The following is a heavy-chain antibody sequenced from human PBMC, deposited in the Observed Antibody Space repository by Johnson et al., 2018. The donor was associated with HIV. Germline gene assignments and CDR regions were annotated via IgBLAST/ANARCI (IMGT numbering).Heavy chain of an antibody. V-gene: IGHV3-9*01. Sequence: DVQVVESGGGLVQPGRSLRLSCAASGFTFDDYAMHWVRQAPGKGLEWVSGISWNSGSIGYADSVKGRFTISRDNAKNSLYLQMNSLRAEDTALYYCAKDLLNESGAFDIWGQGTMVTVSS. CDR2: ISWNSGSI. CDR3: AKDLLNESGAFDI. CDR1: GFTFDDYA. J-gene: IGHJ3*02. D-gene: IGHD1-1*01.